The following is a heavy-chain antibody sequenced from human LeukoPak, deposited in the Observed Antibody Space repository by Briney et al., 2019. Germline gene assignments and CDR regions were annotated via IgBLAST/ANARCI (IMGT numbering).Heavy chain of an antibody. D-gene: IGHD3-22*01. V-gene: IGHV3-74*01. CDR1: GFTFSSYW. CDR3: AKFFYYDSSGSPG. CDR2: IDSDGSST. J-gene: IGHJ4*02. Sequence: GGSLRLSCAASGFTFSSYWMHWVRQAPGKGLVWVSRIDSDGSSTTYADSVKGRFTISRDNSKNTLYLQMNSLRAEDTAVYYCAKFFYYDSSGSPGWGQGTLVTVSS.